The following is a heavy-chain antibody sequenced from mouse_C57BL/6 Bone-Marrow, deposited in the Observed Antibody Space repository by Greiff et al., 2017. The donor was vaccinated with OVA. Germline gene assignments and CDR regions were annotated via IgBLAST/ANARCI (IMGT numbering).Heavy chain of an antibody. V-gene: IGHV1-61*01. CDR1: GYTFTSYW. J-gene: IGHJ2*01. CDR2: IYPSDSET. Sequence: QVQLQQPGAELVRPGSSVKLSCKASGYTFTSYWMDWVKQRPGQGLEWIGNIYPSDSETHYNQKFKDKATFTVDKSSSTAYMHVCSLAVEDSAVYYCARWGIWGYWGQGTTLTVSS. CDR3: ARWGIWGY.